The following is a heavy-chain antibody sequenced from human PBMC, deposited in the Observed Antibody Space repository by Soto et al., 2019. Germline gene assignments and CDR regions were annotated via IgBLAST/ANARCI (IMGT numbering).Heavy chain of an antibody. Sequence: ASVKVSCKASGYTFTDYYMHWLRQAPGQGLEWMGWINPNSGATSYAQRFQGRVTMTRDTSISTAYMELSRLTADDTAVYYCAREGGDIVQMVYALPWYWGQGTLVTVSS. D-gene: IGHD2-8*01. CDR2: INPNSGAT. V-gene: IGHV1-2*02. CDR1: GYTFTDYY. CDR3: AREGGDIVQMVYALPWY. J-gene: IGHJ4*02.